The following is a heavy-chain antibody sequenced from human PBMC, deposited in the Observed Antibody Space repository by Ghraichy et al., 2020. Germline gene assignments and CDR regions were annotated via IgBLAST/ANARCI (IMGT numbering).Heavy chain of an antibody. J-gene: IGHJ4*02. CDR3: ARHNYYDSSGYYPLLD. D-gene: IGHD3-22*01. V-gene: IGHV4-59*01. CDR2: VYYSGNT. Sequence: SETLSLTCTVSGGSISGYYWSWIRQPPEKGLEWIGYVYYSGNTNYNPSLKSRVAISVDTSKNQFSLKLNSVTAADTAVYYCARHNYYDSSGYYPLLDWGQGTLVTVSS. CDR1: GGSISGYY.